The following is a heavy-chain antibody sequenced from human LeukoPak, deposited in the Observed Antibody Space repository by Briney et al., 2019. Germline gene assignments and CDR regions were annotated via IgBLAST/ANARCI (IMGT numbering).Heavy chain of an antibody. CDR3: ARGRPGAILKEDAFDI. D-gene: IGHD4/OR15-4a*01. J-gene: IGHJ3*02. V-gene: IGHV1-2*04. CDR1: GYTFTGYY. CDR2: INPNSGGT. Sequence: ASAKVSCKASGYTFTGYYMHWVRQAPGQGLEWMGWINPNSGGTNYAQKFQGWVTITTDESTSTAYMELSSLRSEDTAVYYCARGRPGAILKEDAFDIWGQGTMVTVSS.